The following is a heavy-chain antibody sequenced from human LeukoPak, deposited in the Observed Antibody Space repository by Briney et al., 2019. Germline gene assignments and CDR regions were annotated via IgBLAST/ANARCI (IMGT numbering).Heavy chain of an antibody. Sequence: GASVKVSCKASGYTFKNYDINWVRQATGQGLESMGWMNPNSGNTGYAQKFQGRVTMTRNTSISTAYMELSSLRSEDTAVYYCARGVVVAATRYYFDYWGQGTLVTVSS. CDR3: ARGVVVAATRYYFDY. CDR1: GYTFKNYD. D-gene: IGHD2-15*01. CDR2: MNPNSGNT. V-gene: IGHV1-8*02. J-gene: IGHJ4*02.